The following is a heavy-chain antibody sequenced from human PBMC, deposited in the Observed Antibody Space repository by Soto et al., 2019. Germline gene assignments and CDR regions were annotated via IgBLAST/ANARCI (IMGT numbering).Heavy chain of an antibody. CDR3: ARGAPGDCSSTSCPYYYYYYGMDV. D-gene: IGHD2-2*01. CDR2: IYYSGST. Sequence: ASETLSLTCTVSGGSISSGDYYWSWIRQPPGKGLEWIGYIYYSGSTYYNPSLKSRVTISVDTSKNQFSLKLSPVTAADTAVYYCARGAPGDCSSTSCPYYYYYYGMDVWGQGTTVTVSS. J-gene: IGHJ6*02. V-gene: IGHV4-30-4*01. CDR1: GGSISSGDYY.